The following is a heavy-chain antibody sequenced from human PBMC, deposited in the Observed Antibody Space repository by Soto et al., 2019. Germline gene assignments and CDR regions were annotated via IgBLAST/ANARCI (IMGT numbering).Heavy chain of an antibody. Sequence: GGSVRLSGAASGFTFSRYGMHWVRQAPGKGLEWVAVTWYDGSDKYYADSVKGRFTISRENSKKTLDLQMSSLRAEDTAVYFCAKDLSSSFDAFDFWGQGTMVTVSS. D-gene: IGHD6-13*01. J-gene: IGHJ3*01. CDR1: GFTFSRYG. CDR2: TWYDGSDK. V-gene: IGHV3-33*06. CDR3: AKDLSSSFDAFDF.